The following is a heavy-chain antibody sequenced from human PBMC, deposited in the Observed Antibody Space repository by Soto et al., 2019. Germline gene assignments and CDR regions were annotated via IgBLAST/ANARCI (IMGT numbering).Heavy chain of an antibody. CDR2: IIPIFGTA. V-gene: IGHV1-69*13. CDR1: GGTFSSYA. D-gene: IGHD3-22*01. Sequence: SVKVSCKASGGTFSSYAISWVRQAPGQGLEWMGGIIPIFGTANYAQKFQGRVTITADESTSTAYMELSSLRSEDTAVYYFAITPYYYDSSGYYYLEYFDYWGQGTLVTVSS. J-gene: IGHJ4*02. CDR3: AITPYYYDSSGYYYLEYFDY.